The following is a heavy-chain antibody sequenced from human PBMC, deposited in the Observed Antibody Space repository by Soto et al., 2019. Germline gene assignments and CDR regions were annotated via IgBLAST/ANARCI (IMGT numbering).Heavy chain of an antibody. Sequence: SVKVSCKASGYRFTTYQMHWVRQAPGQGLEWMGTINPSGGSTSYAQRFQGRVTMTRDTSTSTVYMQLSSLRSEDTALYYCARGDSNGWYFDYWGQGTLVTVS. CDR1: GYRFTTYQ. CDR2: INPSGGST. J-gene: IGHJ4*02. D-gene: IGHD6-19*01. V-gene: IGHV1-46*01. CDR3: ARGDSNGWYFDY.